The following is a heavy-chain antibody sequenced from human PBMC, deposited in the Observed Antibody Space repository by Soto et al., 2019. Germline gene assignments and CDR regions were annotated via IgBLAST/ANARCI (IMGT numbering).Heavy chain of an antibody. Sequence: GESLKISCKGSGYSFTSYWLGWVRQMPGKGLEWMGIIYPGDSDTRYSPSFQGQVTISADKYISTAYLQWSSMKASDTAMYYCERNYDSSGYPDYYYYGMDVWGQGTTVTVSS. CDR2: IYPGDSDT. D-gene: IGHD3-22*01. J-gene: IGHJ6*02. CDR1: GYSFTSYW. CDR3: ERNYDSSGYPDYYYYGMDV. V-gene: IGHV5-51*01.